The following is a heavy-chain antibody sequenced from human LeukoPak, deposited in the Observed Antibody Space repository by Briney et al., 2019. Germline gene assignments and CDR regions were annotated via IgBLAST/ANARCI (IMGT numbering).Heavy chain of an antibody. CDR2: IYSGGST. CDR3: ARGTGPYFDY. V-gene: IGHV3-53*01. CDR1: GFTFSSNY. D-gene: IGHD3/OR15-3a*01. Sequence: GGSLRLSCAASGFTFSSNYMSWVRQAPGKGGEWVSVIYSGGSTYYAASVKGRFTISRDNSKNTLYLQMNSLRAEDTAVYYCARGTGPYFDYWGQGTLVTVSS. J-gene: IGHJ4*02.